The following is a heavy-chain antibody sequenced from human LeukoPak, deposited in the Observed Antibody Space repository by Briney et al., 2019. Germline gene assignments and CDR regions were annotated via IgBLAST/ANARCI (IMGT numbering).Heavy chain of an antibody. Sequence: GGSLRLSCAASGFTFRSYEMNWVRQAPGKGLEWVSYISSSGSIIDYADSVKGRFTISRDNAKKSLYMQMNSLRVEDTALYYGAREGIAATAGDAFDIWGQGTMVTVSS. CDR2: ISSSGSII. CDR3: AREGIAATAGDAFDI. V-gene: IGHV3-48*03. CDR1: GFTFRSYE. J-gene: IGHJ3*02. D-gene: IGHD2-15*01.